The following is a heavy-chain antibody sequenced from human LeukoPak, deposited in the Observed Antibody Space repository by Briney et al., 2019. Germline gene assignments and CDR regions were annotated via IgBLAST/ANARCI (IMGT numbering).Heavy chain of an antibody. D-gene: IGHD3-10*01. CDR2: IYPADSET. V-gene: IGHV5-51*01. J-gene: IGHJ4*02. CDR1: GYSFTSNW. CDR3: ARFQTGSKSLDY. Sequence: GESLKISCKGSGYSFTSNWIGWVRQMPGKGLEWMGIIYPADSETRYSPSFQGQVTFSADKSISTAYLQWSTLKASDTAIYYCARFQTGSKSLDYWGQGTLVTVSS.